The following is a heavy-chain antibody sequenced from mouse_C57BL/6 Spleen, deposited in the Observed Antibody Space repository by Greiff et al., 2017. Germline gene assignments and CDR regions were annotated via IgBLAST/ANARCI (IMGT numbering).Heavy chain of an antibody. CDR2: INPNNGGT. V-gene: IGHV1-22*01. Sequence: EVQLQQSGPELVKPGASVKMSCKASGYTFTDYNMHWVKQSHGKSLEWIGYINPNNGGTSYNQKFKGKATLTVNKSSSTAYMELRSLTSEDSAVYYGARDLYYSNSYYVDYWGQGTTLTVSS. CDR1: GYTFTDYN. J-gene: IGHJ2*01. D-gene: IGHD2-5*01. CDR3: ARDLYYSNSYYVDY.